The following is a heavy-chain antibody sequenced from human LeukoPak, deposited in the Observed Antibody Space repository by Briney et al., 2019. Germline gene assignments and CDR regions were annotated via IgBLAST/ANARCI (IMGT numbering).Heavy chain of an antibody. D-gene: IGHD3/OR15-3a*01. J-gene: IGHJ5*02. CDR2: ISYDGSTK. Sequence: GGSLTLSCAASEFTFSSYGMHWVRQAPGKGLEWVAVISYDGSTKYYAVSVKGRFTISRDNSKDTLYLQMNSLRGDDTAVYYCARGAHFWTAYYAGGWFDPWGQGTLVTVSS. CDR1: EFTFSSYG. V-gene: IGHV3-30*03. CDR3: ARGAHFWTAYYAGGWFDP.